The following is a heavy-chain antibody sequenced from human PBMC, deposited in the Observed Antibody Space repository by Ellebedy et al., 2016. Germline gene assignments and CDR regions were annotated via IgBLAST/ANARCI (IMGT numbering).Heavy chain of an antibody. CDR3: TRGTVDS. Sequence: GESLKISCVGSGFTFSTYGMNWVRQAPGKGLEWVAHISSSGTPIYYADSVKGRFTISRDNGRNSLHLQMSSLRDEDTAVYYCTRGTVDSWGQGNLVNVSA. V-gene: IGHV3-48*02. CDR1: GFTFSTYG. J-gene: IGHJ4*02. CDR2: ISSSGTPI.